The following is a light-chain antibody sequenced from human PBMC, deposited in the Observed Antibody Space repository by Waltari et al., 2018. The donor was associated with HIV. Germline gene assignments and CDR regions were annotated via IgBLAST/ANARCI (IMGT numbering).Light chain of an antibody. Sequence: QSALTQPRSVSGSTGQSVTISCTGTSSAIGYFYYVPWYQQYPGKAPKVIIYEVSQRPSGVPDRFTASKSGITASLTISGLQDEDEADYYCCSYAGTYTYVFGTGTTVTVL. J-gene: IGLJ1*01. CDR2: EVS. CDR1: SSAIGYFYY. CDR3: CSYAGTYTYV. V-gene: IGLV2-11*01.